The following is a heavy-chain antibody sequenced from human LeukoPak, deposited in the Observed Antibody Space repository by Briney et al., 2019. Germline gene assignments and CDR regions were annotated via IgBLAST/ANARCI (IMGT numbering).Heavy chain of an antibody. D-gene: IGHD3-10*01. V-gene: IGHV1-69*05. CDR1: GGTFSSYA. J-gene: IGHJ3*02. Sequence: SVKVSCKASGGTFSSYAISWVRQAPGQGLEWMGRIIPIFGTANYAQKFQGRVTITTDESTSTAYMELSSLRSEDTAVYYCARLGFGELSGAFDIWGQGTMVTVSS. CDR3: ARLGFGELSGAFDI. CDR2: IIPIFGTA.